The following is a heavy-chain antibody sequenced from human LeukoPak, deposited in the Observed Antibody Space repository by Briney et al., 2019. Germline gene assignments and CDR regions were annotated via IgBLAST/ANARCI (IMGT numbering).Heavy chain of an antibody. V-gene: IGHV5-51*01. CDR3: ARQSRDGSKTRGYYFDY. Sequence: PGESLQISSQVSGYSFTDYWIGWVRPMPGKGLESMGIIYPADSDTTYSPSFQGQVTISADKSISTVYLQWSSLKASDTAMYYCARQSRDGSKTRGYYFDYWGQGTLVTVSS. J-gene: IGHJ4*02. CDR1: GYSFTDYW. D-gene: IGHD3-10*01. CDR2: IYPADSDT.